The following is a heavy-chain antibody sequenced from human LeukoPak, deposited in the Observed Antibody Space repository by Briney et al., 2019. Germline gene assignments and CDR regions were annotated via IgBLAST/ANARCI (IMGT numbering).Heavy chain of an antibody. V-gene: IGHV4-39*07. D-gene: IGHD3-16*02. Sequence: SETLSLTCTVSGGSISSSSYYWGWIRQPPGKGLEWIGSIYYSGSTYYNPSLKSRVTISVDPSKCQFSLKLTSVTAADPAVYYCTRDRPYDYVWRSYRYDTFDICGQGAIVTVSS. CDR3: TRDRPYDYVWRSYRYDTFDI. CDR2: IYYSGST. CDR1: GGSISSSSYY. J-gene: IGHJ3*02.